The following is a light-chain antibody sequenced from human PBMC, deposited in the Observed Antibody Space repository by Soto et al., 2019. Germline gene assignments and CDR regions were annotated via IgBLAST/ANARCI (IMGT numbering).Light chain of an antibody. J-gene: IGKJ1*01. CDR3: QQYNSYSRGT. CDR1: QNIKNW. CDR2: TAS. Sequence: DIQMTQSPSTLSASVGDRVTITCRASQNIKNWLAWYQQKPGTVPKLLIYTASTLESGVPSRFSGSGSGTEFXXXXSSXXPDDFATYYCQQYNSYSRGTFGQGTKVEIK. V-gene: IGKV1-5*03.